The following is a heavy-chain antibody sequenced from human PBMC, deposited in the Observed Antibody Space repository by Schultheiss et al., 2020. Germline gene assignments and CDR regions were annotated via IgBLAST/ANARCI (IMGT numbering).Heavy chain of an antibody. CDR1: GFTFSSYS. Sequence: GGSLRLSCAASGFTFSSYSMNWVRQAPGKGLEWVSVISGSGDSTYYADSVKGRFTISRDNSKNTLYLQMNSLRAEDTAVYYCAKDPRARPLDPWGQGTLVTVSS. J-gene: IGHJ5*02. CDR2: ISGSGDST. CDR3: AKDPRARPLDP. D-gene: IGHD6-6*01. V-gene: IGHV3-23*01.